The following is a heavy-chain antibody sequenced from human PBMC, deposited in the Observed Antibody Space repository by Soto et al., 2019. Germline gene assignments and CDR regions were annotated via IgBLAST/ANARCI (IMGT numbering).Heavy chain of an antibody. CDR1: GYTFTSYG. D-gene: IGHD1-1*01. CDR2: ISAHNGNT. J-gene: IGHJ4*02. CDR3: ARGRYGDY. V-gene: IGHV1-18*01. Sequence: QVHLVQSGAEVKKPGASVKVSCKASGYTFTSYGITWLRQAPGQGLEWMGWISAHNGNTDYAQKLQGRVIVTRDPSTSTAYMELRSLRSDDTAVYYCARGRYGDYWGQGDLVTVSS.